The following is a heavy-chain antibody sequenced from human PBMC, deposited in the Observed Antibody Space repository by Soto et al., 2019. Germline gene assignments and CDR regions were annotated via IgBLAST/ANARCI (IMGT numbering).Heavy chain of an antibody. CDR1: GDSVSSNSAA. CDR3: ARDLGILTGYSLYYYYGMDV. CDR2: TYYRSKWYN. J-gene: IGHJ6*02. V-gene: IGHV6-1*01. D-gene: IGHD3-9*01. Sequence: PSQTLPLTCAISGDSVSSNSAAWNGIRQSPSRGLEWLGRTYYRSKWYNDYAVSVKSRITINPDTSKNQFSLQLNSVTPEDTAVYYCARDLGILTGYSLYYYYGMDVWGQGTTVTVSS.